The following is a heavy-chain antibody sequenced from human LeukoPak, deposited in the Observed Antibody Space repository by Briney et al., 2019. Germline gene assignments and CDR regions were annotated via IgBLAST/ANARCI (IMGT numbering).Heavy chain of an antibody. CDR2: ISAYNGNT. J-gene: IGHJ1*01. V-gene: IGHV1-18*01. Sequence: ASVKVSCKASGYTFTSYGISWVRQAPGQGLEWTGWISAYNGNTNYAQKLQGRVTMTTDTSTSTAYMELRSLRSDDTAVYYCARDKSGSYLAYFQHWGQGTLVTVSS. CDR3: ARDKSGSYLAYFQH. CDR1: GYTFTSYG. D-gene: IGHD1-26*01.